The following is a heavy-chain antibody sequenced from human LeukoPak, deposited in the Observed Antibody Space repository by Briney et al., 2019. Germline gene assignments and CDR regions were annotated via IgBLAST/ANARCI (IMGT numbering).Heavy chain of an antibody. V-gene: IGHV1-2*02. Sequence: ASVKVSCKASGYTFNAYYMHWVRQAPGQGLEWMGRINPNGGDTNYAQKFGGRVTMTTDTTISTAYMELSNLRSDDTAVYFCARSAAQCTNGVCYTEYYMDVWGKGTTVAVSS. J-gene: IGHJ6*03. CDR2: INPNGGDT. CDR1: GYTFNAYY. D-gene: IGHD2-8*01. CDR3: ARSAAQCTNGVCYTEYYMDV.